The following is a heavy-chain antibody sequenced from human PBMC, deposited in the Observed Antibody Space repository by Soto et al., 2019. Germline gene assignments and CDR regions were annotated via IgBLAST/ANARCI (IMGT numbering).Heavy chain of an antibody. CDR3: ARLIAGAVTTDNWFDP. J-gene: IGHJ5*02. CDR1: GGSISSGDYY. Sequence: QVQLQESGPGLVKPSQTLSLTCTVSGGSISSGDYYWSWIRQPPGKGLEWIGYIYYSGSTYYNPSLKGRVTISVDTSKNQFSLKLSSVTAADTAVYYCARLIAGAVTTDNWFDPWGQGTLVTVSS. D-gene: IGHD4-4*01. CDR2: IYYSGST. V-gene: IGHV4-30-4*01.